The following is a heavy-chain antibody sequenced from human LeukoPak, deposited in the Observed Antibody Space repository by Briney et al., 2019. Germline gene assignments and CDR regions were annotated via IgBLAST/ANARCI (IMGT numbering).Heavy chain of an antibody. CDR2: INHSGST. D-gene: IGHD6-19*01. Sequence: RLSETLSLTCAVYGGSFSGHYWSWIRQPPGKGLEWIGEINHSGSTNYNPSLKSRVTISVDTSKNQFSLKLSSVTAADTAVYYCARDGDSSGWYVSDYWGQGTLVTVSS. J-gene: IGHJ4*02. V-gene: IGHV4-34*01. CDR3: ARDGDSSGWYVSDY. CDR1: GGSFSGHY.